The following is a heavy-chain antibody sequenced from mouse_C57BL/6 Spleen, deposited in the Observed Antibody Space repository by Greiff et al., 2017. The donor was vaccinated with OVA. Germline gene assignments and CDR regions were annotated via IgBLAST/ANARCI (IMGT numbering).Heavy chain of an antibody. CDR2: IYPGDGDT. D-gene: IGHD2-5*01. CDR3: ARDYSNYDPYYYAMDY. CDR1: GYAFSSSW. Sequence: VQLQQSGPELVKPGASVKISCKASGYAFSSSWMNWVKQRPGKGLEWIGRIYPGDGDTNYNGKFKGKATLTADKSSSTAYMQLSSLTSEDSAVYFCARDYSNYDPYYYAMDYWGQGTSVTVSS. V-gene: IGHV1-82*01. J-gene: IGHJ4*01.